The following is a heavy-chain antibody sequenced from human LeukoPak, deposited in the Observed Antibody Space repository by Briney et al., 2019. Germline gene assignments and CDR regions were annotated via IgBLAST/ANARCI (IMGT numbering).Heavy chain of an antibody. CDR2: IVYSGST. D-gene: IGHD5-12*01. CDR3: ARGSGYDYFDY. CDR1: GGSISNYF. Sequence: PSETLSLTCTVSGGSISNYFWSWVRQPPGKGLEWVGYIVYSGSTNYNPSLKSRVTISVDTSKNQFSLKLRSVTAADTAVFYCARGSGYDYFDYWGQGTLVTVSS. J-gene: IGHJ4*02. V-gene: IGHV4-59*01.